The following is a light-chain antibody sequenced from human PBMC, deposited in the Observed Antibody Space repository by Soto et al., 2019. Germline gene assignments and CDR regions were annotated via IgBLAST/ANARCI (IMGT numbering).Light chain of an antibody. CDR1: QGISSA. Sequence: AIQLTQSPSALSASVGDRVSITCRASQGISSALAWYQQKPGKAPKFLIYDDSSLESGVPSRFSGSGSGTDFTLTISSLQPEDFATYYCQQFISYPTTFGQGTRLEIK. V-gene: IGKV1-13*02. CDR3: QQFISYPTT. CDR2: DDS. J-gene: IGKJ5*01.